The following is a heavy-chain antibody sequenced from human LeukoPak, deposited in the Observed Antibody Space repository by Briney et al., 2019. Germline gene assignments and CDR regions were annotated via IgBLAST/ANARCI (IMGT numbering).Heavy chain of an antibody. J-gene: IGHJ6*03. Sequence: GGSLRLSCAASGFTFSSYEMNWVRQAPGKRLEWVSYISSSGSTIYYADSVKGRFTISRDNAKNSLYLQMNSLRAEDTAVYYCARVALWLANYYYYYMDVWGKGTTVTVSS. CDR1: GFTFSSYE. V-gene: IGHV3-48*03. D-gene: IGHD6-19*01. CDR2: ISSSGSTI. CDR3: ARVALWLANYYYYYMDV.